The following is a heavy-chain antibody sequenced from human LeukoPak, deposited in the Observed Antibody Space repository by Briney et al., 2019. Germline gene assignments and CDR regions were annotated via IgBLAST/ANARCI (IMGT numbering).Heavy chain of an antibody. D-gene: IGHD3-22*01. CDR2: ISSSGSTI. J-gene: IGHJ4*02. Sequence: GGSLRLSCAASGFTFSSYGMHWVRQAPGKGLEWVSYISSSGSTIYYADSVKGRFTISRDNAKNSLYLQMNSLRAEDTAVYYCARDSSGYRKLDYWGQGTLVTVSS. V-gene: IGHV3-48*04. CDR1: GFTFSSYG. CDR3: ARDSSGYRKLDY.